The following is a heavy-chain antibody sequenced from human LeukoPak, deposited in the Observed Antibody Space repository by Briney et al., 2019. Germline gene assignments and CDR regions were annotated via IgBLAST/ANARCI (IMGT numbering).Heavy chain of an antibody. J-gene: IGHJ6*02. D-gene: IGHD1-1*01. CDR1: GFTFTSYY. CDR2: INPTGGST. CDR3: ARPPQNWNDDYYGMDV. Sequence: GASVKVSCKASGFTFTSYYMHWVRQAPGQGLEWMGIINPTGGSTSYAQKFQGRVTMTSDTSTSTVYMELSSLRSEDTAVYYCARPPQNWNDDYYGMDVWGQGTTVTVSS. V-gene: IGHV1-46*01.